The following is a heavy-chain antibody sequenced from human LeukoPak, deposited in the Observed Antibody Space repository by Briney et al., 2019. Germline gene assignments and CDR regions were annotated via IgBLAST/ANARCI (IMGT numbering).Heavy chain of an antibody. V-gene: IGHV1-69*06. CDR1: GGTFSSYA. CDR3: ARREVAVAGLDAFDI. D-gene: IGHD6-19*01. CDR2: IIPIFGTA. J-gene: IGHJ3*02. Sequence: ASVKVSCKASGGTFSSYAISWVRQAPGQGLEWMGRIIPIFGTANYAQKFQGRVTITADKSTSTAYMELSSLRSEDTAVYYCARREVAVAGLDAFDIWGQGTMVTVSS.